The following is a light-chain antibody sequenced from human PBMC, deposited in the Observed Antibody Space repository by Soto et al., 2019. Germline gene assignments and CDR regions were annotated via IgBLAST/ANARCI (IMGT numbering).Light chain of an antibody. CDR1: QSVSSTF. CDR3: QQYDSSVT. CDR2: GAS. V-gene: IGKV3-20*01. Sequence: EIVLTQSPGSLSLSPGERATLSCRASQSVSSTFFAWYQQRPGQAPRLLMYGASSRATDMPERFSGSGSGSNFTLTISILEREDVAVYDCQQYDSSVTFGQGTKVDIK. J-gene: IGKJ1*01.